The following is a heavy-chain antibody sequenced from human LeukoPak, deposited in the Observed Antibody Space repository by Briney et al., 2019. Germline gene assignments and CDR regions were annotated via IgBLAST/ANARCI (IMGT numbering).Heavy chain of an antibody. CDR3: ARPNGSGSYYAGAYDY. Sequence: GASVKVSCTASGYTFTGYYMHWVRQAPGQGLEWMGWINPNSGGTNYAQKFQGRVTMTRDTSISTAYMELTSLRSDDTAVFYCARPNGSGSYYAGAYDYWGQGTLVTVSS. D-gene: IGHD3-10*01. J-gene: IGHJ4*02. CDR1: GYTFTGYY. V-gene: IGHV1-2*02. CDR2: INPNSGGT.